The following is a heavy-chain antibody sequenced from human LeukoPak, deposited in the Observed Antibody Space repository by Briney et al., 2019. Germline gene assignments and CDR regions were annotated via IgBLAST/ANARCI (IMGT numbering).Heavy chain of an antibody. V-gene: IGHV3-33*06. J-gene: IGHJ4*02. CDR1: GFTFSSYG. CDR2: IWYDGSNK. D-gene: IGHD4-17*01. CDR3: AKDLDDYGDYYFDY. Sequence: GGSLRLSCAASGFTFSSYGMHWVRQAPGKGLEWVAVIWYDGSNKYYADPVKGRFTISRDNSKNTLYLQMNSLRAEDTAVYYCAKDLDDYGDYYFDYWGQGTLVTVSS.